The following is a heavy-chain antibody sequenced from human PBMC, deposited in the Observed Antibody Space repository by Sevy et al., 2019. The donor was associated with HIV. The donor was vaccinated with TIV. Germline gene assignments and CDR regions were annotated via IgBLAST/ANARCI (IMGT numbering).Heavy chain of an antibody. CDR2: ISGSSGTT. CDR1: GFIFDSYG. J-gene: IGHJ4*02. D-gene: IGHD3-10*01. V-gene: IGHV3-23*01. CDR3: AKDAHYGSGRVALFDY. Sequence: GGSLRLSCAASGFIFDSYGMSWVRQAPGKGLEWVSAISGSSGTTYYADSVKGRFTISRDNSKNTVYLQMNSLRVEDTAIYYCAKDAHYGSGRVALFDYWGQGTLVTVSS.